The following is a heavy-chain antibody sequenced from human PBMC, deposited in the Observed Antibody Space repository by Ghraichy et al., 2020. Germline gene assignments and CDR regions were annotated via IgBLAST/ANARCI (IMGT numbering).Heavy chain of an antibody. CDR2: TYYTGST. D-gene: IGHD1/OR15-1a*01. V-gene: IGHV4-31*03. Sequence: LSLTCTVSGASIISGCYYWNWIRPYPGKGLEWIGYTYYTGSTHYNPSLHGRVTISVDTSKNQFSLKLNSVTAADTAVYYCARDQWNIGFMDYWGQGSPVTVS. CDR1: GASIISGCYY. J-gene: IGHJ4*02. CDR3: ARDQWNIGFMDY.